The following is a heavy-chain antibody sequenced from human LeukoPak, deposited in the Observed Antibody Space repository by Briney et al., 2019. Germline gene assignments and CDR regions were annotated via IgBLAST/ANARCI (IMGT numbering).Heavy chain of an antibody. V-gene: IGHV3-74*01. D-gene: IGHD1-20*01. CDR1: GFTFSSYW. CDR2: INSDGSST. Sequence: GSLRLSCAASGFTFSSYWMHWVRQAPGKGLVWVSRINSDGSSTSYADSVKGRFTISRDNAKSTLYLQMNSLRAEDTAVYYCARVNNWKHFDYWGQGTLVTVSS. J-gene: IGHJ4*02. CDR3: ARVNNWKHFDY.